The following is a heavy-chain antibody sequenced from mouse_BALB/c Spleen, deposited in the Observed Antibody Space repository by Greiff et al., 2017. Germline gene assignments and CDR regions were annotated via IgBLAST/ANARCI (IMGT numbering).Heavy chain of an antibody. CDR3: ARDHGGGNAMDY. CDR1: GYTFTSYW. CDR2: IYPGDGDT. J-gene: IGHJ4*01. Sequence: VQLQESGAELARPGASVKLSCKASGYTFTSYWMQWVKQRPGQGLEWIGAIYPGDGDTRYTQKFKGKATLTADKSSSTAYMQLSSLASEDSAVYYCARDHGGGNAMDYWGQGTSVTVSS. V-gene: IGHV1-87*01.